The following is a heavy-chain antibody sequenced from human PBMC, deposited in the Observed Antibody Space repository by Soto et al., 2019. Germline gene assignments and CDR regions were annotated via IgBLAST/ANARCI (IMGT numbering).Heavy chain of an antibody. D-gene: IGHD5-12*01. CDR3: ARRRTGGYDYFDY. CDR1: GGSISSSSYY. V-gene: IGHV4-39*01. J-gene: IGHJ4*02. Sequence: SETLSLTCTVSGGSISSSSYYWGWIRQPPGKGLEWIGSIYYSGSTYYNPSLKSRVTISVDTSKNQFSLKLSSVTAADTAVYYCARRRTGGYDYFDYWGQGTLVTVSS. CDR2: IYYSGST.